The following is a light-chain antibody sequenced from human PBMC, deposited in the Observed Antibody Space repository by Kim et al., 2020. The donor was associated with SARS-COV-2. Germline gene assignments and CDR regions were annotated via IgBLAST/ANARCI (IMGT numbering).Light chain of an antibody. CDR3: QQYNNWPPMYT. CDR2: ATS. J-gene: IGKJ2*01. CDR1: QSVSSN. Sequence: SQGERATLTCRASQSVSSNLAWYQQKPGQAPRLLIYATSTRATGIPARFSGSGSGTEFTLTISSLQSEDFAVYFCQQYNNWPPMYTFGQGTKLEIK. V-gene: IGKV3-15*01.